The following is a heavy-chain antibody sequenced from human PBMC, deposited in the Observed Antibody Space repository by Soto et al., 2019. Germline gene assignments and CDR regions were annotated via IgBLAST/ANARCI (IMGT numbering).Heavy chain of an antibody. CDR2: IDPSDSYT. V-gene: IGHV5-10-1*01. CDR3: ARLGYTHGYSFYHYGMDV. CDR1: GCSFTGYW. Sequence: GESLKISCKGSGCSFTGYWISWVRQMPGKGLEWMGRIDPSDSYTNYSPSFQGHVTISADKSISAAYLQWSSLKASDTAMYYCARLGYTHGYSFYHYGMDVWRQGTTATVSS. D-gene: IGHD5-18*01. J-gene: IGHJ6*02.